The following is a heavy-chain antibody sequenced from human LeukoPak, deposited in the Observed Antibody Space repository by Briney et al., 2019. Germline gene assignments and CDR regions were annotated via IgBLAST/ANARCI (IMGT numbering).Heavy chain of an antibody. CDR2: ISSSSSTI. J-gene: IGHJ3*02. CDR1: GFTFSSYS. CDR3: AREPRRFYYDSSHDAAFDI. V-gene: IGHV3-48*02. Sequence: SGGSLRLFCAASGFTFSSYSMNWVRQAPGKGLEWVSYISSSSSTIYYADSVNGRFTISRDHAKNSLYLQMNSLRDEDTAVYYCAREPRRFYYDSSHDAAFDIWGQGTMVTVSS. D-gene: IGHD3-22*01.